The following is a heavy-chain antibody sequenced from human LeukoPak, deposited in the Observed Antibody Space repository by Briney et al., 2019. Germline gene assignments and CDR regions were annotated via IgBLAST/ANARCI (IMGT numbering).Heavy chain of an antibody. CDR1: GYSFTSYW. Sequence: GESLKISCKGSGYSFTSYWIGWVRQMPGKGLEWMGIIYPGDSDTRYSPSFQGQVTISADKSISTAHLQWSSLKASDTAMYYCARYARDGGNNNWFDPWGQGTLVTVSS. CDR3: ARYARDGGNNNWFDP. J-gene: IGHJ5*02. V-gene: IGHV5-51*01. D-gene: IGHD4-23*01. CDR2: IYPGDSDT.